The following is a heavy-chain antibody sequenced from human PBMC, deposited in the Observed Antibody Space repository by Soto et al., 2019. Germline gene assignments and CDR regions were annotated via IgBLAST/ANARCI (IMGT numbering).Heavy chain of an antibody. CDR1: TFTFSNYA. V-gene: IGHV3-48*04. Sequence: GGSLRLSCTASTFTFSNYAMTWVRQAPRKGLEWVSTISNTSKTIYYADSVKGRFTISRDNAKNSLYLQMNSLRAEDTAVYYCARDRGYSGYDAPTDYYYYYMDVWGKGTTVTVSS. J-gene: IGHJ6*03. CDR2: ISNTSKTI. D-gene: IGHD5-12*01. CDR3: ARDRGYSGYDAPTDYYYYYMDV.